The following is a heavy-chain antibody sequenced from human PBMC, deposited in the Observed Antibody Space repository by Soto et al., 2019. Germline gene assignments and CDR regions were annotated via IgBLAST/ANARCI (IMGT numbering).Heavy chain of an antibody. V-gene: IGHV3-23*01. CDR3: AKVSSSWYAGFFDL. J-gene: IGHJ4*02. CDR2: LSDSGGSI. D-gene: IGHD6-13*01. CDR1: GFNFNDYQ. Sequence: HPGGSLRLSCAASGFNFNDYQIHWVRQAPGKGLEWVSGLSDSGGSIYYADSVKGRFTIFRDNSMNTLYLQMNTLRAEDTAVYYCAKVSSSWYAGFFDLWGQGTLVTVSS.